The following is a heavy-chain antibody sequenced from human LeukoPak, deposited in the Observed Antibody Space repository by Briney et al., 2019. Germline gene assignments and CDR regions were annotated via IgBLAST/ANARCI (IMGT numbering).Heavy chain of an antibody. CDR2: ISSSGSTI. V-gene: IGHV3-48*03. CDR3: ASHRSFDWLFGYFDY. J-gene: IGHJ4*02. D-gene: IGHD3-9*01. CDR1: GFTFSSYE. Sequence: GGSLRLSCAASGFTFSSYEMNWVRQAPGKGLEWVSYISSSGSTIYYADSVKGRFTISRDNAKNSLYLQMNSLRAEDTALYYCASHRSFDWLFGYFDYWGQGTLVTVSS.